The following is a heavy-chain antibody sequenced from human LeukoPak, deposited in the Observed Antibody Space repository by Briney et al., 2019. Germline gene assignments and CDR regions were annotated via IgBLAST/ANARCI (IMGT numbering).Heavy chain of an antibody. D-gene: IGHD5-12*01. CDR3: AKDRRDQRWLQGFFDY. J-gene: IGHJ4*02. CDR1: GFTFSSYA. V-gene: IGHV3-23*01. Sequence: GGSLRLSCAASGFTFSSYAMSWVRQAPGKGLEWVSAISGSGGSTYYADSVKGRFTISRDNSKNTLYLQMNSLRAEDTAVYYCAKDRRDQRWLQGFFDYWGQGTLVTVSS. CDR2: ISGSGGST.